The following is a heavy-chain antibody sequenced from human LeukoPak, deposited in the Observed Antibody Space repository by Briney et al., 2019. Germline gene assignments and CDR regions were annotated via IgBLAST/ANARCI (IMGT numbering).Heavy chain of an antibody. J-gene: IGHJ4*02. Sequence: SETLSLTCAVYGGSFSGYYWSWIRQPPGKGLEWIGEINHSGSTNYNPSLKSRVTISVDTSKNQFSLRLTSVTAADTAVYFCARPRLLFGSGPILVWGQGTLVTVSS. CDR3: ARPRLLFGSGPILV. CDR1: GGSFSGYY. CDR2: INHSGST. V-gene: IGHV4-34*01. D-gene: IGHD3-10*01.